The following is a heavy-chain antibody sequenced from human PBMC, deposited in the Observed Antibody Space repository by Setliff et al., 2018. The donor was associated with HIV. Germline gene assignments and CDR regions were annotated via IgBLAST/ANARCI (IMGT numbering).Heavy chain of an antibody. CDR3: ARENGDCSGGACYFMLDS. CDR2: VHYSGTT. J-gene: IGHJ4*02. D-gene: IGHD2-15*01. Sequence: SETLSLTCTVSGGSSSSHYWSWIRQPPGQGLEWIGYVHYSGTTNYNPSLKSRVTISVDASNNQFSLELRSMTAADTAVYYCARENGDCSGGACYFMLDSWGQGTLVTVSS. V-gene: IGHV4-59*11. CDR1: GGSSSSHY.